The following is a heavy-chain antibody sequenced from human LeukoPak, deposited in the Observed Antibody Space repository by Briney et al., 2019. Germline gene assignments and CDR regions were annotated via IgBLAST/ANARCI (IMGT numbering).Heavy chain of an antibody. J-gene: IGHJ4*02. CDR3: ARDYDSSGYYDPH. Sequence: GGSLRLSCAASGFTFSSYMNWVRQAPGKGLEWVSSISSTSSYIYYADSVKGRFTISRDNAKNSLYLQMNSLRAEDTAVYYCARDYDSSGYYDPHWGQGTLVTVSS. CDR1: GFTFSSY. V-gene: IGHV3-21*01. CDR2: ISSTSSYI. D-gene: IGHD3-22*01.